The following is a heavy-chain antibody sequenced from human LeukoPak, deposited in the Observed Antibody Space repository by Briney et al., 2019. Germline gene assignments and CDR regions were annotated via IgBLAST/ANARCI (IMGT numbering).Heavy chain of an antibody. CDR1: GGSISSYY. D-gene: IGHD3-16*01. V-gene: IGHV4-59*01. Sequence: PSETLSLTCTVSGGSISSYYWSWIRQPPGKGLEWIGYIYYSGSTNYNPSLKSRVTISVDTSKNQFSLRLSSGTAADTAVYYCARGGTRFDPWGQGTLVTVSS. CDR2: IYYSGST. J-gene: IGHJ5*02. CDR3: ARGGTRFDP.